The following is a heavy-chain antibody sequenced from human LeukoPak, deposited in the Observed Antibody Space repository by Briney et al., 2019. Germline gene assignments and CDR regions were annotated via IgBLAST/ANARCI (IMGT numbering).Heavy chain of an antibody. CDR1: GYTFTDYY. V-gene: IGHV1-2*02. J-gene: IGHJ3*01. Sequence: ASVKVSCKASGYTFTDYYMHWVRQAPGQGLEWMGWINPNSGDTNYAQKFQDRVTMTRDTSNNTSYMELSRLTSDDTAVYYCAREFRTTTWSYDAFDLWGQGTMVTVSS. D-gene: IGHD1/OR15-1a*01. CDR3: AREFRTTTWSYDAFDL. CDR2: INPNSGDT.